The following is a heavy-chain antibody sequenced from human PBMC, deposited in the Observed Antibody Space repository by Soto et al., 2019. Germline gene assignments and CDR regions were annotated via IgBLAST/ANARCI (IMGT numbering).Heavy chain of an antibody. Sequence: GGSLRLSCAASGFTFSSYWMHWVRQAPGKGLVWVSRINSDGSSTSYADSVKGRFTISRDNAKNTLYLQMNSLRAEDTAVYYCARDGSGFQLRFLEWTYYYYGMDVWGQGTTVTSP. CDR1: GFTFSSYW. CDR3: ARDGSGFQLRFLEWTYYYYGMDV. CDR2: INSDGSST. J-gene: IGHJ6*02. V-gene: IGHV3-74*01. D-gene: IGHD3-3*01.